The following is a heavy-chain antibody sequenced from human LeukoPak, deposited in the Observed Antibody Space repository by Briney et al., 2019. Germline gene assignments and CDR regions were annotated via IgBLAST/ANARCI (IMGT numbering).Heavy chain of an antibody. CDR2: ISYDGSNK. Sequence: GGSLRLSCAASGFTFSSYGMHWVRQAPGKGLEWVAVISYDGSNKYYADSVKGRFTISRDNSKNTLYLQMNSLRAEDTAAYYCAKDSWWLLRDHYFDYWGQGTLVTVSS. D-gene: IGHD3-22*01. CDR1: GFTFSSYG. J-gene: IGHJ4*02. V-gene: IGHV3-30*18. CDR3: AKDSWWLLRDHYFDY.